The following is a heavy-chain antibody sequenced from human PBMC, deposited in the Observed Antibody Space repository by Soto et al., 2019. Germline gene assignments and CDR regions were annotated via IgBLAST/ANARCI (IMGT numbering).Heavy chain of an antibody. Sequence: ASVKVSCKASGGTFSSYTISWVRQAPGQGLEWMGRIIPILGIANYAQKFQGRVTITADKSTSTAYMELSSLRSEDTAVYYCAYRLRYFEWPPDYLGQGTLVTVSS. CDR3: AYRLRYFEWPPDY. CDR1: GGTFSSYT. CDR2: IIPILGIA. J-gene: IGHJ4*02. V-gene: IGHV1-69*02. D-gene: IGHD3-9*01.